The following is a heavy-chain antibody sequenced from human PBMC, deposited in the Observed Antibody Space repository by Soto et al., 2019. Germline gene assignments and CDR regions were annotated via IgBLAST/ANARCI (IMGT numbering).Heavy chain of an antibody. CDR2: ISGYNGNT. J-gene: IGHJ3*02. D-gene: IGHD3-3*01. CDR3: ASPARNYDFWSGYSFDI. V-gene: IGHV1-18*04. CDR1: GYTFTYYG. Sequence: ASVKVSCKASGYTFTYYGISWVRQAPGQGLEWMGWISGYNGNTNYAQKFRGRVSMTTDTSTSTAYMELRSLRSDDTAVYYCASPARNYDFWSGYSFDIWGQGTMVTVSS.